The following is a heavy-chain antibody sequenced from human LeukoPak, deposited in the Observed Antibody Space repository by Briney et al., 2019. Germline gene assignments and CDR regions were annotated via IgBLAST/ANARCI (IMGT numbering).Heavy chain of an antibody. V-gene: IGHV4-39*01. J-gene: IGHJ4*02. Sequence: SETLSLTCTVSGVSINSSSYYWGWIRQPPGKGLEWIGTIYYSGSTYYNPSLKSRVTISVDTSKNQFSLKLSSVTAADTAVYYCARIAARPGIDYWGQGTLVTVSS. CDR2: IYYSGST. CDR1: GVSINSSSYY. D-gene: IGHD6-6*01. CDR3: ARIAARPGIDY.